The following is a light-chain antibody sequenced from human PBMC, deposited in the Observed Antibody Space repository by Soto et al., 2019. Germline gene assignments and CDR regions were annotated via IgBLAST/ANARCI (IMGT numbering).Light chain of an antibody. V-gene: IGKV1-39*01. CDR1: QSISSH. J-gene: IGKJ4*02. CDR2: AAS. Sequence: DIQMTQSPSSLSASVGDRVTMTCRTSQSISSHLNWYQQKPGNTPKLLIYAASSLQSGVPSRFSGSGSGTDFTLTISSLQTEDFATYYCQQSYTIPLTFGGGIKVDIK. CDR3: QQSYTIPLT.